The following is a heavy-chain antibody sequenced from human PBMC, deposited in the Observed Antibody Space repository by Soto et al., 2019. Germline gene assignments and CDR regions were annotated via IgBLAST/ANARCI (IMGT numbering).Heavy chain of an antibody. Sequence: AASGFTFSSYAMHWVRQAPGKGLEWVAVISYDGSNKYYADSVKGRFTISRDNSKNTLYLQLNSLRAEDMAVYYCARDKRDLRFLEWSYYFDYWGQGTLVTVSS. D-gene: IGHD3-3*01. V-gene: IGHV3-30-3*01. J-gene: IGHJ4*02. CDR3: ARDKRDLRFLEWSYYFDY. CDR1: GFTFSSYA. CDR2: ISYDGSNK.